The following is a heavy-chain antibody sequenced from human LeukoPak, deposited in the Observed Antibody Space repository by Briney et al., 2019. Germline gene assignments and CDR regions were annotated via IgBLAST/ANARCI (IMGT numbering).Heavy chain of an antibody. J-gene: IGHJ4*02. CDR1: GFTFSSYG. Sequence: RSLRLSCAASGFTFSSYGMHWVRQAPGKGLEWVAVIWYDGSNKYYADSVKGRFTISRDNPKNTLYLQMNSLRDEDTAVYYCARAGYCSGGSCYGKDYWGQGTLVTV. CDR2: IWYDGSNK. D-gene: IGHD2-15*01. V-gene: IGHV3-33*01. CDR3: ARAGYCSGGSCYGKDY.